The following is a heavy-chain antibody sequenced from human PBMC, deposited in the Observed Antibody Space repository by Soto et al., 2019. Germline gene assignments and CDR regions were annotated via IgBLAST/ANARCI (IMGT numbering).Heavy chain of an antibody. CDR2: MNPNSGNT. CDR1: GYTFTSYD. CDR3: ATRAAAAGNDY. V-gene: IGHV1-8*01. D-gene: IGHD6-13*01. Sequence: QVQLVQSGAEVKKPGASVKVSCKASGYTFTSYDINWVRQATGQGLEWMGWMNPNSGNTCYAQKFQGRVTMIRNTSISTAYMALSSLRSEDTAVYHCATRAAAAGNDYCGQATLVTVTS. J-gene: IGHJ4*02.